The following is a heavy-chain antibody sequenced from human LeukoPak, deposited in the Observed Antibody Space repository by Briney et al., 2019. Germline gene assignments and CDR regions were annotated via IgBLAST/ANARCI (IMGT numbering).Heavy chain of an antibody. Sequence: GGSLRLSCAASGFTVSSNYMSWVRQAPGKGLEWVSSISSSSSYIYYADSVKGRFTISRDNAKNSLYLQMNSLRAEDTAVYYCARDLVVGATKDYWGQGTLVTVSS. CDR1: GFTVSSNY. V-gene: IGHV3-21*01. J-gene: IGHJ4*02. D-gene: IGHD1-26*01. CDR3: ARDLVVGATKDY. CDR2: ISSSSSYI.